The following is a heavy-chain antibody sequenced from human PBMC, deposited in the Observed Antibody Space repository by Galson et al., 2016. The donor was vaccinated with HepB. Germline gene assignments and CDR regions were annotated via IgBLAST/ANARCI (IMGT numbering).Heavy chain of an antibody. CDR1: GYTFTTYA. CDR3: ARGLRQWLAQLDY. CDR2: VNPKSGNT. J-gene: IGHJ4*02. D-gene: IGHD6-19*01. Sequence: SVKVSCKASGYTFTTYAITWVRQGPGQGLEWMGWVNPKSGNTALAQRFQGRLTMPTDTPTATASLELSGLTSDDTAIYYCARGLRQWLAQLDYWGQGSLVTVSS. V-gene: IGHV1-8*02.